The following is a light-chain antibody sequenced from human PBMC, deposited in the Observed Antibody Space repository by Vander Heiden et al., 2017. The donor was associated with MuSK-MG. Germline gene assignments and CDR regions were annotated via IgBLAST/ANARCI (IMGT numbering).Light chain of an antibody. V-gene: IGKV1D-16*01. Sequence: EIQMTQSPSSLSASVGDRVTITCRASQDINVWVAWYQQKPEKAPKSLIYAASSLESGVPSRFRGSGSGTDFILTITSLQPEDFATYYCQQYGSYPLTFGGGTRVEIK. CDR2: AAS. CDR1: QDINVW. CDR3: QQYGSYPLT. J-gene: IGKJ4*01.